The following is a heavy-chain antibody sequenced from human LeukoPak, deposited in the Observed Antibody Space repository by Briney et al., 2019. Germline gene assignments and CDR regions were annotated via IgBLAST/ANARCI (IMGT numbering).Heavy chain of an antibody. J-gene: IGHJ4*02. CDR2: MNPNTGAT. Sequence: ASVKVSCKPSGYTFTGYYLHWVRQAPGQALEWMGWMNPNTGATMYAQKFQDRVSMSRDTSSSTAYMDLTSLGSDDTAVYFCARDRVGSGWPRPYYFEFWGQGTLVTVSS. D-gene: IGHD6-19*01. V-gene: IGHV1-2*02. CDR1: GYTFTGYY. CDR3: ARDRVGSGWPRPYYFEF.